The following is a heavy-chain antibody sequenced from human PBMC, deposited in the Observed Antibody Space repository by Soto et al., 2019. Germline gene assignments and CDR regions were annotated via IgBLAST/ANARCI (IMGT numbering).Heavy chain of an antibody. Sequence: GGSLRLSCAASGFTFSSYGMTWVRQAPGKGLEWVSFSSATGAGTYYADSVKGRFTISRDNSKNTLYLQMTSLRADDTAVYYCAKGGYDSSGHSLYNFDSWGQGTLVTVSS. CDR1: GFTFSSYG. CDR3: AKGGYDSSGHSLYNFDS. D-gene: IGHD3-22*01. J-gene: IGHJ4*02. V-gene: IGHV3-23*01. CDR2: SSATGAGT.